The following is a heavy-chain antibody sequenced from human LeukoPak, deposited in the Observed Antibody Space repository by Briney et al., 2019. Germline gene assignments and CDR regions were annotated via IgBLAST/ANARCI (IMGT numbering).Heavy chain of an antibody. V-gene: IGHV3-23*01. CDR1: RFTFSSYA. Sequence: PGGSLRLSCAASRFTFSSYAMSWVRQAPGKGLEWVSAISGSGGSTFYADSAKGRFTISRDNSKNTLYLQMNSLRAEDTAIYYCAKDKAFWSGFGVFDIWGQGTMVTVSS. J-gene: IGHJ3*02. D-gene: IGHD3-3*01. CDR3: AKDKAFWSGFGVFDI. CDR2: ISGSGGST.